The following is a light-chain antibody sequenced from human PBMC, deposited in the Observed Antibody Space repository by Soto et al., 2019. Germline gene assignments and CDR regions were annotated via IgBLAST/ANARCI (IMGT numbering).Light chain of an antibody. CDR1: SSDVGGYKY. CDR3: SSYAGSLWV. J-gene: IGLJ1*01. Sequence: QSALTQPPSASGSPGQSVTISCTGTSSDVGGYKYVCWYQQHPGRAPKLMIYEVSKRPSGVPDRFSGSKSGNTASLTVSGLQSEDEADYYSSSYAGSLWVFGTGTKVTVL. V-gene: IGLV2-8*01. CDR2: EVS.